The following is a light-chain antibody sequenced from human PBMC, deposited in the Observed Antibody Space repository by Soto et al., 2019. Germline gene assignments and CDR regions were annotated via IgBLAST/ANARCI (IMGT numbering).Light chain of an antibody. CDR3: QQYGSSP. CDR2: GAS. Sequence: SPGTLSLSPGERATLYCRASQSVSSSYLAWYQQKPGQAPRLLIYGASSRATGIPDRFSGSGSGTDFTLTISRLEPEDFAVSYCQQYGSSPFGQGTRLDIK. J-gene: IGKJ5*01. V-gene: IGKV3-20*01. CDR1: QSVSSSY.